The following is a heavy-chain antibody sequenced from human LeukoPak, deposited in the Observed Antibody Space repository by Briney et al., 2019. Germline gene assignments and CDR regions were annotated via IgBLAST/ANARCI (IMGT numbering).Heavy chain of an antibody. CDR1: GGSISSGDYY. CDR3: ARGRSGYYYDRRYYFDY. CDR2: IYYSGST. V-gene: IGHV4-30-4*08. Sequence: PSQTLSLTCTVSGGSISSGDYYWSWIRQPPGKGLEWIGYIYYSGSTYYNPSLKSRVTISVDTSKNRFSLKLSSVTAADTAVYYCARGRSGYYYDRRYYFDYWGQGTLVTVSS. D-gene: IGHD3-22*01. J-gene: IGHJ4*02.